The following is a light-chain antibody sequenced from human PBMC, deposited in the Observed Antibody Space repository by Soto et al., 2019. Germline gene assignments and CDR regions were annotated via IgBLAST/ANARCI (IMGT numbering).Light chain of an antibody. CDR1: SSDFGGYNY. J-gene: IGLJ1*01. Sequence: QSALTQPSSVSGSPGQSVTISCTGTSSDFGGYNYVSWYQQRPDKAPKLLIYDDTKRPSGVPDRFSASKSGNTASLTISGLQAEDEADYYCCSYAGRYTFYVFATGTKLTVL. CDR2: DDT. V-gene: IGLV2-11*01. CDR3: CSYAGRYTFYV.